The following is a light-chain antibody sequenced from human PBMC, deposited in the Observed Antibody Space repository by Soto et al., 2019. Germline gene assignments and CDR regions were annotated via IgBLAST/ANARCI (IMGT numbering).Light chain of an antibody. CDR2: SNN. Sequence: QSVLTQPPSASGTPGQRVTISCSGSSSNIGSNTVNWYQQLPGTAPKLLIYSNNQRPSGVPDRFSGPKSGASASLAISGLQSEDEADYYCAAWDDSLNGREVVFGGGTKLTVL. V-gene: IGLV1-44*01. J-gene: IGLJ2*01. CDR3: AAWDDSLNGREVV. CDR1: SSNIGSNT.